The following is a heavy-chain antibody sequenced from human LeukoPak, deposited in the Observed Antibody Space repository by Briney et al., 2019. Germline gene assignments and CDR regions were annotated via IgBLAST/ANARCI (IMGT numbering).Heavy chain of an antibody. Sequence: PSETLSLTCTVSGGSISSSRYYWGWIRQPPGKGLEWIGSIYYSGSTYYNPSLKSRVTISVDTSKNQFSLKLSSVTAADTAVYYCARGGSVEQQLVRGQYYFDYWGQGTLVTVSS. CDR2: IYYSGST. V-gene: IGHV4-39*07. J-gene: IGHJ4*02. CDR1: GGSISSSRYY. CDR3: ARGGSVEQQLVRGQYYFDY. D-gene: IGHD6-13*01.